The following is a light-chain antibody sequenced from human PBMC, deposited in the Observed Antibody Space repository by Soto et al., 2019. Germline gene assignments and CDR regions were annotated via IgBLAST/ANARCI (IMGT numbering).Light chain of an antibody. CDR2: AAS. V-gene: IGKV1-39*01. Sequence: DIQMTQSPSSLSASVGDRVTITCRASQSISNYLNWYQQKPGKAPKLLIYAASSMQSGVPSRFSGSGSETDCTLTISSLQPDDSGTYYCQQSFSPLWTFGQGTNVEV. CDR1: QSISNY. J-gene: IGKJ1*01. CDR3: QQSFSPLWT.